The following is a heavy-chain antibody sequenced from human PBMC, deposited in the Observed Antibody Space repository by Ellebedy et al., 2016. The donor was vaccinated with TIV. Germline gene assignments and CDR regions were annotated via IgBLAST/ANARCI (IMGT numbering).Heavy chain of an antibody. J-gene: IGHJ3*02. D-gene: IGHD2-21*02. CDR2: ISGGATNT. Sequence: GESLKISXAASGFTFSGYWISWVRQAPGKGLELVSAISGGATNTYYADSVKGRFTISRDNSKNTFYLQMDSLRAEDTAVYYCAKEGAYVGGDDAFDIWGQGTMVTVSS. V-gene: IGHV3-23*01. CDR3: AKEGAYVGGDDAFDI. CDR1: GFTFSGYW.